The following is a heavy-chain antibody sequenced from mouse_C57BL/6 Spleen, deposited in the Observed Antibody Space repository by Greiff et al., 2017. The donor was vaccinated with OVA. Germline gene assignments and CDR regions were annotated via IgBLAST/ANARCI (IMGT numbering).Heavy chain of an antibody. D-gene: IGHD1-1*01. CDR2: INPNYGTT. CDR3: ASNYYGSSYGVFFDY. CDR1: GYSFTDYN. V-gene: IGHV1-39*01. J-gene: IGHJ2*01. Sequence: LVESGPELVKPGASVKISCKASGYSFTDYNMNWVKQSNGKSLEWIGVINPNYGTTSYNQKFKGKATLTVDQSSSTAYMQLNSLTSEDSAVYYCASNYYGSSYGVFFDYWGQGTTLTVSS.